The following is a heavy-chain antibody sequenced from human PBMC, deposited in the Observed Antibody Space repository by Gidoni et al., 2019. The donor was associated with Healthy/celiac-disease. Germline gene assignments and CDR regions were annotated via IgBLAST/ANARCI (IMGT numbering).Heavy chain of an antibody. CDR1: GGSISSSNW. Sequence: QVQLQESGPGLVTPSGTLSLTCAVSGGSISSSNWWSWVRKPPGKGLEWIGEIYHRGSTNYNPSLKSRVTISVDKSKNQFSLKLSSVTAADTAVYYCASHSYGSGSYYKGAYWGQGTLVTVSS. CDR3: ASHSYGSGSYYKGAY. J-gene: IGHJ4*02. V-gene: IGHV4-4*02. CDR2: IYHRGST. D-gene: IGHD3-10*01.